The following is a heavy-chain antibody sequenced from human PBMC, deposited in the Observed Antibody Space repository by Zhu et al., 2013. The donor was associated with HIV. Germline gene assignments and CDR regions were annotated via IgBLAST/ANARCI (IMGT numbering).Heavy chain of an antibody. CDR2: IIPTLWYS. CDR1: GGTFSSYA. J-gene: IGHJ6*02. Sequence: QVQLVQSGAEVKKPGSSVKVSCKASGGTFSSYAISWVRQAPGQGRCSGWEGIIPTLWYSKLTHRSSRARVTITADESTSTAYMELSSLRSEDTAVYYCARGYSYGYSLGYYYYGMDVWGRRDHGHRLL. D-gene: IGHD5-18*01. CDR3: ARGYSYGYSLGYYYYGMDV. V-gene: IGHV1-69*01.